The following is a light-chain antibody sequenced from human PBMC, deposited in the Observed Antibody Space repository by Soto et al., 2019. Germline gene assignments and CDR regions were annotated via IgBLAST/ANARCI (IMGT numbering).Light chain of an antibody. J-gene: IGKJ1*01. Sequence: DIQMTQSPSTLSASAGDRVTITCRASESISGWLAWYQQKPGKAPKLLIYDASTLQSGVPSRVSGSGSGTEFTLTISSLQPDDFATYYCQQYNTYPWTFGKGTKVDIK. CDR1: ESISGW. CDR2: DAS. CDR3: QQYNTYPWT. V-gene: IGKV1-5*01.